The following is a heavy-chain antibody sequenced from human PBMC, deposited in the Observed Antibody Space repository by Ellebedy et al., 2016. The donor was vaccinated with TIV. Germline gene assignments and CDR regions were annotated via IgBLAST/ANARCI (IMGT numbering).Heavy chain of an antibody. CDR3: AGGDGRGGNSIVDD. V-gene: IGHV3-23*01. D-gene: IGHD4-23*01. J-gene: IGHJ4*02. CDR2: ISGSGGST. Sequence: GESLKISCAASGFTFSNYAMSWVRQAPGKGLEWVSGISGSGGSTYYADSVKGRFTISRDNSENTLYLQMNSLRAEDTAVYYCAGGDGRGGNSIVDDWGQGTLVTVSS. CDR1: GFTFSNYA.